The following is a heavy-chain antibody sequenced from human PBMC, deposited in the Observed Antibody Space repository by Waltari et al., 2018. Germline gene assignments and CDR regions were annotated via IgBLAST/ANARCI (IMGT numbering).Heavy chain of an antibody. CDR3: ARDSHYDFWSGYIAA. CDR2: INPNSGGT. Sequence: QVQLVQSGAEVKKPGASVKVSCKASGYTFTGYYMHWVRQAPGQGLEWMGRINPNSGGTNYAQKFQGRVTMTRDTSISTAYMELSRLRSDDTAVYYCARDSHYDFWSGYIAAWGQGTLVTVSS. V-gene: IGHV1-2*06. J-gene: IGHJ5*02. CDR1: GYTFTGYY. D-gene: IGHD3-3*01.